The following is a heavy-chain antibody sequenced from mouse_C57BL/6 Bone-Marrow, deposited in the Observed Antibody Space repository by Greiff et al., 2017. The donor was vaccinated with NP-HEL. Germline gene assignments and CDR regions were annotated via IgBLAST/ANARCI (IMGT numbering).Heavy chain of an antibody. CDR2: IDPNSGGT. J-gene: IGHJ1*03. V-gene: IGHV1-72*01. CDR3: ARRGTMIWRGHWYFDV. Sequence: QVQLQQSGAELVKPGASVKLSCKASGYTFTSYWMHWVKQRPGRGLEWIGRIDPNSGGTKYNEKFKSKATLTVDKPSSTAYMQLSSLTSEDSAVYYCARRGTMIWRGHWYFDVWGTGTTVTVSS. CDR1: GYTFTSYW. D-gene: IGHD2-4*01.